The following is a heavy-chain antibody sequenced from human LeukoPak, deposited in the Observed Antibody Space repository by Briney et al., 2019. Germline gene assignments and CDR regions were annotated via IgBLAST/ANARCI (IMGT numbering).Heavy chain of an antibody. V-gene: IGHV1-8*03. J-gene: IGHJ4*02. D-gene: IGHD1-26*01. CDR2: MNPNSGNT. CDR3: ARGRVGATDFDY. CDR1: GYTFTSYD. Sequence: ASVKVSCKASGYTFTSYDINWVRQATGQGLEWMGWMNPNSGNTGYARKFQGRVTITRNTSISTAYMELSSLRSEDTAVYYCARGRVGATDFDYWGQGTLATVSS.